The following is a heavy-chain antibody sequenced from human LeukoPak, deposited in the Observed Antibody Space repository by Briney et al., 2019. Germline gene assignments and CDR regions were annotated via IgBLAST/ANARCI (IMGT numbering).Heavy chain of an antibody. Sequence: ASVKVSCKASGYTFTGYYMHWVRQAPGQGLEWMGWMNPNSGNTGYAQKFQGRVTMTRNTSISTAYMELSSLRSEDTAVYYCARSGYCSGGSCYFGYYYYMDVWGKGTTVTISS. V-gene: IGHV1-8*02. CDR3: ARSGYCSGGSCYFGYYYYMDV. CDR2: MNPNSGNT. CDR1: GYTFTGYY. J-gene: IGHJ6*03. D-gene: IGHD2-15*01.